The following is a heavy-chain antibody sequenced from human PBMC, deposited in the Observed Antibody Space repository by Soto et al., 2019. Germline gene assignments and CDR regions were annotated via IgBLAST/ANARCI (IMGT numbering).Heavy chain of an antibody. Sequence: SETLSLTCTVSGGSISSYYWSWIRQPPGKGLEWIGYIYYSGSTNYNPSLKRRVTISVDTSKNQFSLKLSSVTAADTAVYYCARGIDYDFWSGYYTGYYYYYMDVWGKGTTVTVSS. CDR2: IYYSGST. CDR3: ARGIDYDFWSGYYTGYYYYYMDV. J-gene: IGHJ6*03. V-gene: IGHV4-59*01. CDR1: GGSISSYY. D-gene: IGHD3-3*01.